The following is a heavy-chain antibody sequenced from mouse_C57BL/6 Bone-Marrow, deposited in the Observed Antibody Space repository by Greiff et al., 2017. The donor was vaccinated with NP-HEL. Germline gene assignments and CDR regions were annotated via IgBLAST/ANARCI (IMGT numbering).Heavy chain of an antibody. J-gene: IGHJ3*01. V-gene: IGHV1-54*01. CDR1: GYAFTNYL. CDR3: ARGGIYYDYAGFAY. CDR2: INPGSGGS. Sequence: VKLQQSGAELVRPGTSVKVSCKASGYAFTNYLIEWVKQRPGQGLEWIGVINPGSGGSNYNEKCTGKGTLTVDKYSSTAYMQLSSLTSEDSAVYFCARGGIYYDYAGFAYWGQGTLVTVSA. D-gene: IGHD2-4*01.